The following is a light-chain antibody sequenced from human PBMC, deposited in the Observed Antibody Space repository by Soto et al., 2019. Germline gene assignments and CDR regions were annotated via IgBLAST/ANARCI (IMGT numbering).Light chain of an antibody. CDR1: ETISTF. J-gene: IGKJ5*01. Sequence: QLTQSPSSLSASVGDRVTMTFRAIETISTFLNWYQHKPGKAPRLLISAASRLQSGVPPRFSGSGSGKEFTLTINSLRPEEFASYYCQQSYSSSPITFGPGTRMEIK. CDR2: AAS. CDR3: QQSYSSSPIT. V-gene: IGKV1-39*01.